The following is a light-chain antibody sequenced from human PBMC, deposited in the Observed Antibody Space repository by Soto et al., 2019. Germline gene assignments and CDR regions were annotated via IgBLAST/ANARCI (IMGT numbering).Light chain of an antibody. CDR1: ESVSSN. V-gene: IGKV3-15*01. CDR3: QQYNNWPPSII. J-gene: IGKJ5*01. Sequence: VMTQSPATLSVSPGERSTLSFSVSESVSSNLAWYQQRPGQAPRLLIYGASTRATDTPVRFRGSGSGTEFTLTISSLQSEDFAVYYCQQYNNWPPSIIFGQGTRLEI. CDR2: GAS.